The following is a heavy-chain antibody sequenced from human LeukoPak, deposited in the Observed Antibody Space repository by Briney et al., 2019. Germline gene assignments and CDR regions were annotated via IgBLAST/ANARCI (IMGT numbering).Heavy chain of an antibody. Sequence: TGRSLRLSCAASGFTFSSYAMYWVRQAPGKGLEWVAVISYDGSNKYYADSVKGRFTISRDNSKNTLYLQMNSLRAEDTAVYYCARSLVPAAEKDYWGQGTLVTVSS. CDR2: ISYDGSNK. CDR1: GFTFSSYA. D-gene: IGHD2-2*01. V-gene: IGHV3-30*04. CDR3: ARSLVPAAEKDY. J-gene: IGHJ4*02.